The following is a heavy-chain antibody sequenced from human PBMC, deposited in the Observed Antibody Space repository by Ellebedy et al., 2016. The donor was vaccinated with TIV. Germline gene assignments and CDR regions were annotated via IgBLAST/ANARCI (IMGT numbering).Heavy chain of an antibody. Sequence: GGSLRLSXAASGFTFSSYDMHWVRQATGKGLEWVSAIGTAGDTYYPGSVKGRFTISRENAKNSLYLQMNSLRAGDTAVYYCARGGGDFDWLLSPWYFDLWGRGTLVTVSS. V-gene: IGHV3-13*01. CDR2: IGTAGDT. J-gene: IGHJ2*01. D-gene: IGHD3-9*01. CDR1: GFTFSSYD. CDR3: ARGGGDFDWLLSPWYFDL.